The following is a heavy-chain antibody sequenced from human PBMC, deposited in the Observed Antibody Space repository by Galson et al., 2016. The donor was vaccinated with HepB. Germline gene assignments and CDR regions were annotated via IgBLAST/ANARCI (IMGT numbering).Heavy chain of an antibody. CDR3: ARDSCTGDCPYYFDY. V-gene: IGHV3-33*01. CDR2: IWYDGSNK. CDR1: GFTFSNND. J-gene: IGHJ4*02. D-gene: IGHD2-8*02. Sequence: SLRLSCAASGFTFSNNDMHWVRQAPGKGLEWVALIWYDGSNKYYGDSVKGRFTISRDNSKNTLYLQMNSLRAEDTGVYYCARDSCTGDCPYYFDYWGQGTQVTVPS.